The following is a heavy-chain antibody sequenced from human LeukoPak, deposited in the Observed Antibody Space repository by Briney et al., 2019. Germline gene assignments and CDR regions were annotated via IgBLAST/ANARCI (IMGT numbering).Heavy chain of an antibody. Sequence: SVKVSCKASGGTFSSYTISWVRQAPGQGLEWMGRIIPILGIANYAQKFQGRVTITADKSTSTAYMELRSLRSDDTAVYYCARDALYYDFWSGYSRFGYWGQGTLVTVSS. CDR2: IIPILGIA. J-gene: IGHJ4*02. V-gene: IGHV1-69*04. CDR1: GGTFSSYT. D-gene: IGHD3-3*01. CDR3: ARDALYYDFWSGYSRFGY.